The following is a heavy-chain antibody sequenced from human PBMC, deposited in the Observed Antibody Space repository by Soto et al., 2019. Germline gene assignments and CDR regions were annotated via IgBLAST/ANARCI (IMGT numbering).Heavy chain of an antibody. D-gene: IGHD3-3*02. CDR1: GYSFNNYA. V-gene: IGHV1-3*01. J-gene: IGHJ4*02. CDR3: ARDDRTISGAVTLDY. CDR2: SNEGSGNT. Sequence: QVQLVQSGPEVKRPGASVRISCRTAGYSFNNYAIHWVRQAPGKKLEWMGWSNEGSGNTRYSQKFKGRMSIARDTSASTSYLDLRSLTSEDTAIYFCARDDRTISGAVTLDYWGPGTLVTVSS.